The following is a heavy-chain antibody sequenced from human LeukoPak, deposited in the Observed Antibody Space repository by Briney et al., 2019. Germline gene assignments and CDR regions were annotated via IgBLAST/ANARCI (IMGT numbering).Heavy chain of an antibody. Sequence: PSETLSLACTVSGYSISSGYYWGWIRQPPGKGLEWIGNTYHSGSTYYNPSLKSRVTISVDTSKNQFSLKLSSVTAADTAVYYCGRGGGGWDYYGSGSYYNARYYYYYMDVWGKGTTVTVSS. D-gene: IGHD3-10*01. J-gene: IGHJ6*03. V-gene: IGHV4-38-2*02. CDR3: GRGGGGWDYYGSGSYYNARYYYYYMDV. CDR1: GYSISSGYY. CDR2: TYHSGST.